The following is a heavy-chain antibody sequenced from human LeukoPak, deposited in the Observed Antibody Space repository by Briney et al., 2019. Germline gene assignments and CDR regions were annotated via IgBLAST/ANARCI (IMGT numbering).Heavy chain of an antibody. CDR1: GYTFTSYA. CDR2: INAGNGNT. D-gene: IGHD3-3*01. CDR3: ARDASPDFWSGYLDY. Sequence: GASVKVSCKASGYTFTSYAMHWVRQAPAQRLEWMGWINAGNGNTKYSQKFQGRVTITADESTSTAYMELSSLRSEDTAVYYCARDASPDFWSGYLDYWGQGTLVTVSS. J-gene: IGHJ4*02. V-gene: IGHV1-3*01.